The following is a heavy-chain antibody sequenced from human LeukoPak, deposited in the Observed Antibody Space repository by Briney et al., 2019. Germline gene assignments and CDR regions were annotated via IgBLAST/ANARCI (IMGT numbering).Heavy chain of an antibody. V-gene: IGHV4-30-2*01. CDR3: ARADLRFLFDP. D-gene: IGHD3-3*01. Sequence: PSETLSLTCAVSGGSISSGGYSWSWIRQPPGKGLEWIGYIYHSGSTYYNPSLKSRVTISVDTSKNQFSLKLSSVTAADTAVYYCARADLRFLFDPWGQGTLVTVSS. J-gene: IGHJ5*02. CDR1: GGSISSGGYS. CDR2: IYHSGST.